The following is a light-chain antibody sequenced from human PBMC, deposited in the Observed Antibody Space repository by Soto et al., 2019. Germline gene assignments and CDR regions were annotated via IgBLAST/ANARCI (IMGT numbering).Light chain of an antibody. V-gene: IGKV1-16*02. CDR1: EGISND. Sequence: DIQMTQCPSSLSASVGDRVTIICRASEGISNDLAWFQQKPGKPPRSLSYATSGLQNGVTAKFSGSGSGTDFTLPISSLQPEDFATYYCQQYNSYPRTFGRGT. CDR3: QQYNSYPRT. CDR2: ATS. J-gene: IGKJ1*01.